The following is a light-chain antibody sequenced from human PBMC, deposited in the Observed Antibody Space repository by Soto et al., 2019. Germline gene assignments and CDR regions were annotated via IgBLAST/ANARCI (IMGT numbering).Light chain of an antibody. Sequence: QSALTQPASVSGSPGQSIAISCTGTSSDVGLYNYVSWYQQHPGKAPKLMVYDVNNRPSGVSNRFSGSKSGNTASLTISGLQAEDEADYYCTSYTTSSTYVFGTGTKVTVL. CDR2: DVN. V-gene: IGLV2-14*03. CDR3: TSYTTSSTYV. CDR1: SSDVGLYNY. J-gene: IGLJ1*01.